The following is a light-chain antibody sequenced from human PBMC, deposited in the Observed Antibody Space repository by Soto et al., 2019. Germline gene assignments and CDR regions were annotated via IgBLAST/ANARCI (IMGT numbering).Light chain of an antibody. CDR1: QSVSTN. CDR3: QQYDIWPPT. J-gene: IGKJ1*01. V-gene: IGKV3-15*01. CDR2: GAS. Sequence: EILMTQSPAILSVSPGERATLSCRASQSVSTNLAWFQQKPGQTPRLLFNGASTRATGIPARFTGSGSGTEFILTISSLQSEDFAVYYCQQYDIWPPTFGQGTKV.